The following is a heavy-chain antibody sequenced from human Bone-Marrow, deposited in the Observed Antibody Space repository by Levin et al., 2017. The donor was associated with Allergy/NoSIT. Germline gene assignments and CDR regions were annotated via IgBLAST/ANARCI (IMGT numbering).Heavy chain of an antibody. D-gene: IGHD6-13*01. CDR3: ARDCPHLSYSSTWYYYYGMDV. CDR2: ISDSSSSI. J-gene: IGHJ6*02. V-gene: IGHV3-48*02. Sequence: GESLKISCAASGFTFSNSSINWVRQAPGKGLEWVSYISDSSSSIFYADSVKGRFTISRDNAKNSLFLQMNSLRDEDTAVYYCARDCPHLSYSSTWYYYYGMDVWGQGTTVTVSS. CDR1: GFTFSNSS.